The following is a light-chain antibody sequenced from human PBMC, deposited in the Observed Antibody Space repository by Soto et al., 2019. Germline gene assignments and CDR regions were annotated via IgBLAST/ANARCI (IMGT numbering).Light chain of an antibody. V-gene: IGKV3-15*01. CDR1: HRVSSY. J-gene: IGKJ1*01. Sequence: EIVMTQSPATLSVSPGERATLSCRASHRVSSYLAWYQQKPGQAPRLLIYATSTRATGIPARFSGSGSGTEFTLTISSLQPEDFATYYCQQSYSNIWTFGQGTKVDI. CDR2: ATS. CDR3: QQSYSNIWT.